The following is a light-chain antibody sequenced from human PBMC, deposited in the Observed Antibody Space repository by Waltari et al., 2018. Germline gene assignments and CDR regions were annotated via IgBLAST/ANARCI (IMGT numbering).Light chain of an antibody. CDR2: WAS. CDR1: QSVLSTSDNRNY. Sequence: DIVMTQSPDSLAVSLGERATLNCKSSQSVLSTSDNRNYLAWYQQKPGQPPNLLIYWASTRESGVPDRFSGSGSGTDFTLTISSLQAEDVAVYYCQQYYITPLSFGGGTKVEIK. V-gene: IGKV4-1*01. CDR3: QQYYITPLS. J-gene: IGKJ4*01.